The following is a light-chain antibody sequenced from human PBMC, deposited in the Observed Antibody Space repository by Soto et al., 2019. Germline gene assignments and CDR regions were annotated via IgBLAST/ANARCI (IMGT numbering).Light chain of an antibody. V-gene: IGKV1-5*03. CDR1: HSVSSW. CDR3: HRYNSLYT. J-gene: IGKJ2*01. Sequence: DIQMTQSPSTLSASVGDRVTITCRASHSVSSWLAGYQQKPGKAPMLLIYKASSLESGGPSRFSGSGSGTEITLTISSPQPDDFATYYCHRYNSLYTFGQGTKLEIK. CDR2: KAS.